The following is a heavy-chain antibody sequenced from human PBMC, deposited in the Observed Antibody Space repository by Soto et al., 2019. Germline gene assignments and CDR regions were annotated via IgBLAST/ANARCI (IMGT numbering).Heavy chain of an antibody. V-gene: IGHV4-4*02. J-gene: IGHJ4*02. Sequence: SETLSLTGAGSGGSISSSNWWSWVRQPPGKGLEWIGEIYHSGSTNYNPSLKSRVTISVDKSKNQFSLKLSSVTAADTAVYYCAREGGGDILTAYYFDYWGQGTLVTVSS. CDR3: AREGGGDILTAYYFDY. D-gene: IGHD3-9*01. CDR2: IYHSGST. CDR1: GGSISSSNW.